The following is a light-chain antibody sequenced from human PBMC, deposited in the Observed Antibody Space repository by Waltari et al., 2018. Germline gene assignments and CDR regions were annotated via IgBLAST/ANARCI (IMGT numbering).Light chain of an antibody. CDR3: MQGTHWPYT. CDR2: KVS. V-gene: IGKV2-30*01. CDR1: QSLVYSDGKTY. J-gene: IGKJ2*01. Sequence: DVVMTQSPLSLPVTLGQPASISCRSSQSLVYSDGKTYLNWFQQRPGKSPRRLFYKVSDRDSGVPDRFSGSGSGTDFTLKISRVEAEDVGVYYCMQGTHWPYTFGQGTKLEIK.